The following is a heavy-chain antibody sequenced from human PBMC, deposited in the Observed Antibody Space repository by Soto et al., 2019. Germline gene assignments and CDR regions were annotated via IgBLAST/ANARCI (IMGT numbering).Heavy chain of an antibody. D-gene: IGHD1-1*01. J-gene: IGHJ5*02. CDR2: IAYDGSNR. V-gene: IGHV3-30*04. CDR3: ARDLQAGTDNVNWFAP. CDR1: GFSISRSA. Sequence: QVQLVESGGGVVQPGRSLRLSCAASGFSISRSAMHWVRQAPGKGLEWVAVIAYDGSNRWYADSAKGRFTISRDNSKNTVYLEMIIQRGEDTAVYYCARDLQAGTDNVNWFAPWGQGTLVTVSS.